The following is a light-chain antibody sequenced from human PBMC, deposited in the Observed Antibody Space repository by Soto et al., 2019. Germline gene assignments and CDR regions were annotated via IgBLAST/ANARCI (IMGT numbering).Light chain of an antibody. V-gene: IGKV3-20*01. Sequence: EIVLTQSPGTLSLSPGERATLSCRASQSVSSSYLAWYQQKPGQAPRLLIFGASSRATDIPDRFSGSGSGTDFTLTISRLEPEDFAVYYCQQYGSSSYTFGLGTKLQIK. J-gene: IGKJ2*01. CDR2: GAS. CDR1: QSVSSSY. CDR3: QQYGSSSYT.